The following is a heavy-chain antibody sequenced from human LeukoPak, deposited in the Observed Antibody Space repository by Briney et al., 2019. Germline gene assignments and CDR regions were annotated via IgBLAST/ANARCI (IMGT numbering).Heavy chain of an antibody. CDR2: IIPIFGTA. CDR3: ARDKCSSTSCYYWFDP. J-gene: IGHJ5*02. Sequence: SVKVSCKASGGTLGSYAISWVRQAPGQGLEWMGGIIPIFGTANYAQKFQGRVTITTDESTSTAYMELSSLRSEDTAVYYCARDKCSSTSCYYWFDPWGQGTLVTVSS. D-gene: IGHD2-2*01. V-gene: IGHV1-69*05. CDR1: GGTLGSYA.